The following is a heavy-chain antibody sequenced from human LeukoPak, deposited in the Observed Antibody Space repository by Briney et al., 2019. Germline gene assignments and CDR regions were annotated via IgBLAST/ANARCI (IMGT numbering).Heavy chain of an antibody. V-gene: IGHV5-51*01. CDR3: ARQALGYASGY. J-gene: IGHJ4*02. CDR2: IYPGDSDT. D-gene: IGHD5-12*01. CDR1: GYFFTTYW. Sequence: GESLKISCKGSGYFFTTYWIGWVRQMPGKGLEWMGTIYPGDSDTRYSPSFQGQVTISADKSINTAYLQWSSLKASDTAMYYCARQALGYASGYWGQGTLVTVSS.